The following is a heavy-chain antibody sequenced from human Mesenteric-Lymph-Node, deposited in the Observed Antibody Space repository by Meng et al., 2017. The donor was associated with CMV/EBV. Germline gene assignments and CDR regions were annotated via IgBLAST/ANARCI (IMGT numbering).Heavy chain of an antibody. Sequence: SETLSLTCTVSGDSVINGSLYWTWIRKPPGKGLEWIGEIYYSGSTDYNPSLKSRVTISGDTSNNQLSLKLKSVTAADTAVYYCAGGGILSSGMDVWGQGTTVTVSS. D-gene: IGHD3-16*01. V-gene: IGHV4-61*01. CDR1: GDSVINGSLY. CDR2: IYYSGST. CDR3: AGGGILSSGMDV. J-gene: IGHJ6*02.